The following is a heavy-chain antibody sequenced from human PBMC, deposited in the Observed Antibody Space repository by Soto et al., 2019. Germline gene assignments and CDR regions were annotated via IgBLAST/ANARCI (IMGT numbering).Heavy chain of an antibody. J-gene: IGHJ4*02. D-gene: IGHD6-19*01. V-gene: IGHV1-3*01. CDR2: INAGNGNT. CDR1: GYTFTSYA. CDR3: ARDRAPTGGWYAFEY. Sequence: GASVKVSCKASGYTFTSYAMHWVRQAPGQRLEWMGWINAGNGNTKYSQKFQGRVTITRDTSASTAYMELSSLRSEDTAVYYCARDRAPTGGWYAFEYWGQGTLVPVSS.